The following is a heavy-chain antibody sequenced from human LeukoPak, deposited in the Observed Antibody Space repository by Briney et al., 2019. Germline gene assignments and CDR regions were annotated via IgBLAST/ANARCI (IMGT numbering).Heavy chain of an antibody. V-gene: IGHV4-59*01. J-gene: IGHJ4*02. CDR1: GGSISSYY. CDR3: ARVYSGYDYDHFDY. Sequence: SETLSLACTVSGGSISSYYWSWIRQPPGKGLEWIGYIYYSGSTNYNPSLKSRVTISVDTSKNQFSLKLSSVTAADTAVYYCARVYSGYDYDHFDYWGQGTLVTVSS. D-gene: IGHD5-12*01. CDR2: IYYSGST.